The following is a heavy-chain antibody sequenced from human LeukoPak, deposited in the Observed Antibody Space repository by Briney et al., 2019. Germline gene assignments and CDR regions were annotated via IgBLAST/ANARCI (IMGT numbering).Heavy chain of an antibody. J-gene: IGHJ4*02. CDR3: ARVGGRITVFGVIGPHFDY. CDR2: IYHSGST. CDR1: GYSISSDYY. Sequence: PSETLSLTCAVSGYSISSDYYWGWIRQPPGKWLEWIGSIYHSGSTYYNPSLKSRVTISVDTSKNQFSLNLSSVTAADTAVYYCARVGGRITVFGVIGPHFDYWGQGTLVTVSS. V-gene: IGHV4-38-2*01. D-gene: IGHD3-3*01.